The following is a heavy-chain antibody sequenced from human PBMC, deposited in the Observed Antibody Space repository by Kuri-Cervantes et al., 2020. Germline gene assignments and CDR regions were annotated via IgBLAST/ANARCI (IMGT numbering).Heavy chain of an antibody. J-gene: IGHJ4*02. Sequence: GESLKISCEASGFTFSFYSVNWVRQAPGKGLEWVSYITSTSSTVYYADSVKGRFTISRDNAKNSLYLQMNSLRAEDTAVYYCARGLWFGEPYFDYWGQGTLVTVSS. CDR1: GFTFSFYS. V-gene: IGHV3-48*01. CDR3: ARGLWFGEPYFDY. D-gene: IGHD3-10*01. CDR2: ITSTSSTV.